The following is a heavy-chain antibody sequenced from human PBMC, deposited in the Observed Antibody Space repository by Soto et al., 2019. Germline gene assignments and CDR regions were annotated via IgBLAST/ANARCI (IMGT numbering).Heavy chain of an antibody. V-gene: IGHV1-18*01. Sequence: QGQLVQSGGEVKKPGASVKVSCKASGYTFSAFGISWVRQAPGQGLEWMGWISGSNGNTKYAQKAQDRVTMTTDATTSSANTELRSLSAVNTDVYYCARDSGNLNSWAYFFDYWGQGTLVTVSS. D-gene: IGHD2-15*01. CDR3: ARDSGNLNSWAYFFDY. CDR1: GYTFSAFG. J-gene: IGHJ4*02. CDR2: ISGSNGNT.